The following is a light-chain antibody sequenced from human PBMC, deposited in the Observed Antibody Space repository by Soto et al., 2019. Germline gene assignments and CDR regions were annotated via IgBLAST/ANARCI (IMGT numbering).Light chain of an antibody. V-gene: IGKV3-20*01. Sequence: EIVLTQSPGTLSLSPGERANLSCRASQSVAKNFLAWYQQKPGQAPRLLIYGASSKASGIPDRFSGSGSGTDFTLTISRLEPEDFAVFYCHQYASSPLTFGGGTKVEI. CDR2: GAS. CDR1: QSVAKNF. CDR3: HQYASSPLT. J-gene: IGKJ4*01.